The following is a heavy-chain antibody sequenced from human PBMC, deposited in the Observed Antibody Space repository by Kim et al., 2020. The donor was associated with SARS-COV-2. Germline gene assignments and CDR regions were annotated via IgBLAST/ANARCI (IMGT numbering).Heavy chain of an antibody. CDR3: ARQPLPGGYDLDWFDP. D-gene: IGHD5-12*01. Sequence: LKSRVTISVDTSKNQFSLKLSSVTAADTAVYYCARQPLPGGYDLDWFDPWGQGTLVTVSS. V-gene: IGHV4-59*08. J-gene: IGHJ5*02.